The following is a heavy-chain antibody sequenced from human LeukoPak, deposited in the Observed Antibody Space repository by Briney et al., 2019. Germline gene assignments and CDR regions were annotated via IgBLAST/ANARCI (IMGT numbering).Heavy chain of an antibody. CDR1: GGTFISYA. CDR3: ARASGGSYYFDY. Sequence: ASVKVSCKASGGTFISYAISWVRQAPGQGLEWMGGIIPIFGTANYAQKFQGRVTMTRNTSISTAYMELSSLRSEDTAVCYCARASGGSYYFDYWGQGTLVTVSS. D-gene: IGHD1-26*01. J-gene: IGHJ4*02. CDR2: IIPIFGTA. V-gene: IGHV1-69*05.